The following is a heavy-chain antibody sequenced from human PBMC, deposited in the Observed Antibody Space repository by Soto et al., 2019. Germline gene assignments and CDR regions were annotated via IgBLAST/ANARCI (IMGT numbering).Heavy chain of an antibody. CDR2: ISYDGSNK. J-gene: IGHJ4*02. V-gene: IGHV3-30*18. CDR1: GFTFSSYG. CDR3: AKETLRDFDY. Sequence: QVQLVESGGGVVQPGRSLRLSCAASGFTFSSYGMHWVRQAPGKGLEWVAVISYDGSNKYYADSVKGRFTISRDNSKNTLYLQMNSLRAEDTAVYYCAKETLRDFDYWGQGTLVTVSS.